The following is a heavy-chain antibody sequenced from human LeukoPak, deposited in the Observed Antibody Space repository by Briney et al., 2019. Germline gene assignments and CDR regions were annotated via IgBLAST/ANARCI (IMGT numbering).Heavy chain of an antibody. CDR2: IYYSGSA. V-gene: IGHV4-59*12. CDR3: ARERTYDFWSGSFDY. CDR1: GGSISSYY. D-gene: IGHD3-3*01. Sequence: SETLSLTCTVSGGSISSYYWSWIRQPPGKGLEWIGYIYYSGSANYNPSLKSRVTISVDTSKNQFSLELSSVTAADTAVYYCARERTYDFWSGSFDYWGQGTLVTVSS. J-gene: IGHJ4*02.